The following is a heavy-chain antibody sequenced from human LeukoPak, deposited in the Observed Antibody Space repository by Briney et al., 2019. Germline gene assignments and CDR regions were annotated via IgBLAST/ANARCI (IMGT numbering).Heavy chain of an antibody. CDR2: TSYDGSDH. CDR1: GFTFSRNG. Sequence: GGSLRLSCAASGFTFSRNGMQWVRQAPGKGLEWVAVTSYDGSDHYYADSVKGRFTISRDNSRNALYLQMNSLSPEDTAVYYCARDRYYGSGSYSLDYWGQGTLVTVSS. V-gene: IGHV3-30*03. CDR3: ARDRYYGSGSYSLDY. J-gene: IGHJ4*02. D-gene: IGHD3-10*01.